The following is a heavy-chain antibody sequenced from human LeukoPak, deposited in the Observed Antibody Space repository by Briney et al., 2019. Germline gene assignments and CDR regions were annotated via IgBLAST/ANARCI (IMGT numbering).Heavy chain of an antibody. CDR2: VSSSGGST. CDR1: GYSISSGYY. D-gene: IGHD3-10*01. Sequence: ETLSLTCTVSGYSISSGYYWGWVRQAPGKGLEWVSTVSSSGGSTYYADSVRGRFTISRDNSKNTLFLQMNSLRVEDTAVYYCARGVFNWGQGTLVTVSS. CDR3: ARGVFN. J-gene: IGHJ4*02. V-gene: IGHV3-23*01.